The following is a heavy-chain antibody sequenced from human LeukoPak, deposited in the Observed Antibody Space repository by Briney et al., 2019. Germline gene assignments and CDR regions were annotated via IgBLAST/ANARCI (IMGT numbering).Heavy chain of an antibody. CDR2: IDPSDSET. D-gene: IGHD7-27*01. Sequence: GESLKISCKASGYSFTSYWIGWVRHMPGKGLEWMGIIDPSDSETRYTPSFQGQVTISVDKSLTTAYLQWNSLKASDTAMYYCARQTAMGRSGDYWGQGTLVTVS. V-gene: IGHV5-51*01. CDR1: GYSFTSYW. CDR3: ARQTAMGRSGDY. J-gene: IGHJ4*02.